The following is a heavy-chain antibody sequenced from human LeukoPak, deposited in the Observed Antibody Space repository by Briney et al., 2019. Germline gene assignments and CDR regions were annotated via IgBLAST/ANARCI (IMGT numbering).Heavy chain of an antibody. J-gene: IGHJ3*02. CDR3: TRDPYCFDSSGYYHHAFDI. CDR2: IRSKVYGGTT. V-gene: IGHV3-49*04. D-gene: IGHD3-22*01. Sequence: AGGSLRLSCTGFGFTFRDYAVSWVRQAPGKGLECIGFIRSKVYGGTTEYAASVKGRFTISRDDSKSIAYLQMNSLKTEDTAVYYCTRDPYCFDSSGYYHHAFDIWGQGTMVAVSS. CDR1: GFTFRDYA.